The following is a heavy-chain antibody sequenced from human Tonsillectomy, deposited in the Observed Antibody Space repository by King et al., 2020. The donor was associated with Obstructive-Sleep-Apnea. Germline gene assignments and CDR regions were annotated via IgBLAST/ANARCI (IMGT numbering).Heavy chain of an antibody. CDR1: GGSISSYY. CDR3: ARDQDDYCDYQAFDI. D-gene: IGHD4-17*01. J-gene: IGHJ3*02. CDR2: IYYSGST. Sequence: VQLQESGPGLVKPSETLSLTCTVSGGSISSYYWSWIRQPPGKGLEWIGYIYYSGSTNYNPSLKSRVTISVDTSKNQFSLKLSSVTAADTAVYYCARDQDDYCDYQAFDIWGQGTMVTVSS. V-gene: IGHV4-59*01.